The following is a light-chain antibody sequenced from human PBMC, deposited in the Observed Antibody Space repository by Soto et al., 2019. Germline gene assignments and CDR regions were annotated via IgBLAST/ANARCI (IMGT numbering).Light chain of an antibody. Sequence: DIQLTQSPSFLSASVGDRVTLTCRASQDITSYLAWYQQKPGKAPKLLIYAASTLQSGVPSRFSGSGSGTEFTLTISSLQPEDFATYYCQQRNSYPVTFGGGTKVEIK. CDR3: QQRNSYPVT. J-gene: IGKJ4*01. CDR2: AAS. V-gene: IGKV1-9*01. CDR1: QDITSY.